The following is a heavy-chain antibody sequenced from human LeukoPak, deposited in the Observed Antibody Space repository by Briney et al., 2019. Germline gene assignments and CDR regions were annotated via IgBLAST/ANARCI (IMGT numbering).Heavy chain of an antibody. CDR3: GRDFGLFGTKRSFDI. CDR2: ISSSSSTI. J-gene: IGHJ3*02. Sequence: GGSLRLSCAASGFTFSSYSMNWVRQAPGKGLEWVSYISSSSSTIYYADSVKGRFTISRDNAKNSVYLQMNSLRAEDTAVYYCGRDFGLFGTKRSFDIWGQGTMVTVSS. D-gene: IGHD1-7*01. CDR1: GFTFSSYS. V-gene: IGHV3-48*04.